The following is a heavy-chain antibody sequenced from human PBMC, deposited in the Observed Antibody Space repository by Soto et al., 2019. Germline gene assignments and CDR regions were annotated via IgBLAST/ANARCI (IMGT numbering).Heavy chain of an antibody. CDR3: CYDSSGYYYYYFDY. CDR2: IIPIFGTA. CDR1: GGTFSSYA. V-gene: IGHV1-69*13. Sequence: SVKVSCKASGGTFSSYAISWVRQALGQGLEWMGGIIPIFGTANYAQKFQGRVTITADESTSTAYMELSSLRSEDTAVYYCCYDSSGYYYYYFDYWGQGTLVTVSS. D-gene: IGHD3-22*01. J-gene: IGHJ4*02.